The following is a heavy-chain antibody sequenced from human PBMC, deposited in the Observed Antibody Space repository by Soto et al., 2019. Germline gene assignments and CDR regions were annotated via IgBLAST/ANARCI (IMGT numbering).Heavy chain of an antibody. D-gene: IGHD3-10*01. CDR1: GGSISSYY. CDR3: ARKGFGPLHGLVDV. V-gene: IGHV4-59*08. CDR2: VHHSWGS. J-gene: IGHJ6*02. Sequence: QVQLQESGPGLVKPSETMSLSCTVSGGSISSYYWSWFRQSPGKRMEWVGYVHHSWGSSYNPSLQGRVAKSLVTSTSQFSLEVTSVTATDTAVYYCARKGFGPLHGLVDVWGQGTTVTVSS.